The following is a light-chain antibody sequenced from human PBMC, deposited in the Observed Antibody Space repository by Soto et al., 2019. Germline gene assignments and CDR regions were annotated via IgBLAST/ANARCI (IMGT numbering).Light chain of an antibody. Sequence: DTQMTQSPSSLSASLGDRVTITCRASQSIYNWLAWYQQKPGKAPKLLIYDASSLQSGVPSRFSGSGSGTEFTLTISSLQPDDFATYYCQQYKSYSGTFGQGTKVDIK. V-gene: IGKV1-5*01. J-gene: IGKJ1*01. CDR1: QSIYNW. CDR2: DAS. CDR3: QQYKSYSGT.